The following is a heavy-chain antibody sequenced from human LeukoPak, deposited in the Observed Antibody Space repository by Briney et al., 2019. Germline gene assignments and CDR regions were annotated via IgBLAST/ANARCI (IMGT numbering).Heavy chain of an antibody. Sequence: GASVKVSCKASGYTFTSYYMHWVRQAPGQGLEWMGIINPSGGSTSYAQKFQGRVTMTRDTSTSTVYMELSSLRSEDTAVYYCARTGGGVRDSSYFDYWGQGTLVTVSS. CDR1: GYTFTSYY. CDR2: INPSGGST. D-gene: IGHD3-22*01. CDR3: ARTGGGVRDSSYFDY. J-gene: IGHJ4*02. V-gene: IGHV1-46*01.